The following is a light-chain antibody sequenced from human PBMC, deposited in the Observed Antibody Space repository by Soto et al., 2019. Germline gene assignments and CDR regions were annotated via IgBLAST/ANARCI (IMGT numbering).Light chain of an antibody. CDR1: SSDVTGYNY. V-gene: IGLV2-14*01. CDR2: EVS. J-gene: IGLJ2*01. Sequence: QSALTQPASVSGSPGQSITLSCTGTSSDVTGYNYVSWYQQHPGKAPKLVIYEVSNRPSGVSNRFSGSKSGNTASLTISGFQAEDEADYCCSSYTSSSTVFGGGTKLTVL. CDR3: SSYTSSSTV.